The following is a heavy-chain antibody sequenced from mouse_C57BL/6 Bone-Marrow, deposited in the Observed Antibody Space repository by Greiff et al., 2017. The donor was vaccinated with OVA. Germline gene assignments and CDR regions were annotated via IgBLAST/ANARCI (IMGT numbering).Heavy chain of an antibody. D-gene: IGHD1-1*01. Sequence: EVMLVESGGDLVKPGGSLKLSCAASGFTFSSYGMSWVRQTPDKRLEWVATLSSGGSYTYYPDRVKGRFTISRDNAKNTLYLQMSSLKSEDTAMYYCARQGDYGSFFDYWGQGTTLTVSS. CDR1: GFTFSSYG. V-gene: IGHV5-6*01. CDR2: LSSGGSYT. J-gene: IGHJ2*01. CDR3: ARQGDYGSFFDY.